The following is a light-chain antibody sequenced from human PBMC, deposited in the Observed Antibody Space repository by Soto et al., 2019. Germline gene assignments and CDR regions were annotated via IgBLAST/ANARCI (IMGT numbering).Light chain of an antibody. CDR3: QLYGSPPLYT. Sequence: EVVLTQSPGTLSLSPGERAALSCRASQSVRNTYLAWYQQKPGQAPRLLIYGASSRATGIPDRFSGSGSGTDFTLTISRLEPEDFAVYYCQLYGSPPLYTFGQGTKLEI. J-gene: IGKJ2*01. CDR2: GAS. V-gene: IGKV3-20*01. CDR1: QSVRNTY.